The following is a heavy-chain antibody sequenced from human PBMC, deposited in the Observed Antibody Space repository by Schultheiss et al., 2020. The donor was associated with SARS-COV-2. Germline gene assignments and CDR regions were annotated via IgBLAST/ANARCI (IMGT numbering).Heavy chain of an antibody. CDR3: ARVGSYRSLDY. CDR1: GFTFSSYA. Sequence: GESLKISCAASGFTFSSYAMHWVRQAPGKGLEWVAVISYDGSNKYYADSVKGRFTISRDNSKNTLYLQMNSLRAEDTAVYYCARVGSYRSLDYWGQGTLVTVSS. CDR2: ISYDGSNK. J-gene: IGHJ4*02. V-gene: IGHV3-30-3*01. D-gene: IGHD1-26*01.